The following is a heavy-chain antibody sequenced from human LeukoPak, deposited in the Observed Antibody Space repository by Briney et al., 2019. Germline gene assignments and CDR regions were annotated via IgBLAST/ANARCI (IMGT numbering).Heavy chain of an antibody. CDR3: ARGLLFTGLDY. Sequence: PSETLSLTCTVSGGSISNYYWSWIRQPPGKGLEWIGYINYSGSANYNPSLKSRVTMSVDTSKNQFSLKLTSVTAADTAVYYCARGLLFTGLDYWGQGTVVTVSS. CDR1: GGSISNYY. CDR2: INYSGSA. D-gene: IGHD3-10*01. J-gene: IGHJ4*02. V-gene: IGHV4-59*01.